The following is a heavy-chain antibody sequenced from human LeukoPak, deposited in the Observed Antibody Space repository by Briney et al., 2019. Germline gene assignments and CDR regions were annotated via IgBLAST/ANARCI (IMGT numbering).Heavy chain of an antibody. CDR1: GGTFSSYA. D-gene: IGHD3-22*01. J-gene: IGHJ1*01. Sequence: SVKVSFKASGGTFSSYAISWVRQAPGQGLEWMGRIIPILGIANYAQKFQGRVTITADKSTSTAYMELSSLRSEDTAVYYCARANYYDSSGYLNWGQGTQVTVSS. CDR3: ARANYYDSSGYLN. CDR2: IIPILGIA. V-gene: IGHV1-69*04.